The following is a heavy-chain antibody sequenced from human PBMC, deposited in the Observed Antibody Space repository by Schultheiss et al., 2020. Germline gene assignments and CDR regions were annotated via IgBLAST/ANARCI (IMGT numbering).Heavy chain of an antibody. CDR1: GFTFSSYD. V-gene: IGHV3-13*01. Sequence: GGSLRLSCVASGFTFSSYDMHWVRQATGKGLEWVSVIYTAGSTYYADSVKGRFTISRDNAKNSLYLQMNSLRAEDTAVYYCAKGSSASLNWFDPWGQGTLVTVSS. CDR3: AKGSSASLNWFDP. J-gene: IGHJ5*02. D-gene: IGHD2-2*01. CDR2: IYTAGST.